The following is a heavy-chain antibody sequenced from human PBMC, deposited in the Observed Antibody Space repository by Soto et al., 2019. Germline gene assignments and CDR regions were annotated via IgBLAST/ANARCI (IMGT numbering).Heavy chain of an antibody. D-gene: IGHD1-1*01. J-gene: IGHJ4*02. V-gene: IGHV3-74*01. CDR1: GFTFNIYW. CDR3: ARDNWNSY. CDR2: IDNDGSAT. Sequence: EVQLVESGGGLVQPGGSLRLSCVASGFTFNIYWMHWVRQAPGKGLEWVSRIDNDGSATTYADYVKGRFTISRDNAKNTLFLQTTTLRVDVTAVYYCARDNWNSYWGQGTLVTVSS.